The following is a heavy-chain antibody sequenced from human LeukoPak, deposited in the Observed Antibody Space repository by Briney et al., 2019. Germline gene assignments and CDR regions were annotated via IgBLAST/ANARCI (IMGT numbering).Heavy chain of an antibody. CDR3: AKDNYYDSSGYV. J-gene: IGHJ6*02. D-gene: IGHD3-22*01. CDR2: ISGSGGST. CDR1: GFTFSSYS. V-gene: IGHV3-23*01. Sequence: GGSLRLSCAASGFTFSSYSMNWVRQAPGKGLEWVSAISGSGGSTYYADSVKGRFTISRDNSKNTLYLQMNSLRAEDTAVYYCAKDNYYDSSGYVWGQGTTVTVSS.